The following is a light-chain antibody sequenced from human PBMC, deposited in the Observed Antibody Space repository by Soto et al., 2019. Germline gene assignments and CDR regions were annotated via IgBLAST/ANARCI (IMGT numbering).Light chain of an antibody. CDR2: SVS. J-gene: IGLJ1*01. CDR3: SSSTSSSTYV. CDR1: SIDIGAYAS. V-gene: IGLV2-14*03. Sequence: QSALTQPASVSGSPGQSITISCTGTSIDIGAYASVSWYQQHPDKAPKLIIYSVSHRSSGVSDRFSGSKSGNTASLTISGLHTEDEADYYCSSSTSSSTYVFGTGTKVTVL.